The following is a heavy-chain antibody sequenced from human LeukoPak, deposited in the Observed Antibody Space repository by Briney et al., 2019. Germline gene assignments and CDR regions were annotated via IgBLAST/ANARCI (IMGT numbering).Heavy chain of an antibody. D-gene: IGHD2-8*01. CDR3: ARGYCTNGVCYPHYYYYGMDV. V-gene: IGHV3-7*01. CDR2: IKQDGSEK. Sequence: GGSLRLSCAASGFTFSSYWMSWVRQAPGKGLEWVANIKQDGSEKYYVDSVKGRFTISRDNAKNSLYLQMNGLRAEDTAVYYCARGYCTNGVCYPHYYYYGMDVWGQGTTVTVSS. CDR1: GFTFSSYW. J-gene: IGHJ6*02.